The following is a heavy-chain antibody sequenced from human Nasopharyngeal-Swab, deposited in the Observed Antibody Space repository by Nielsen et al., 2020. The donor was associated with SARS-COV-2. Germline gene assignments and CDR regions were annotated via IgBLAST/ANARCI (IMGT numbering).Heavy chain of an antibody. J-gene: IGHJ4*02. CDR3: ARERDYGDYAVFDY. CDR2: ISSRGTGI. Sequence: GESLKISCAASGFTFSSYKMHWVRQAPGKGLEWVSYISSRGTGIYDADSVKGRFTISRDNAKNSLYLQMNSLRAEDTAVYYCARERDYGDYAVFDYWGQGTLVTVSS. D-gene: IGHD4-17*01. V-gene: IGHV3-48*03. CDR1: GFTFSSYK.